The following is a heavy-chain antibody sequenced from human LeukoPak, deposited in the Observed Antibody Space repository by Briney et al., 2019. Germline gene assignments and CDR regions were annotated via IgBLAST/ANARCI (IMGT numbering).Heavy chain of an antibody. J-gene: IGHJ5*02. CDR3: ARAVAWVRGVISSNWFDP. CDR2: ISYDGSNK. V-gene: IGHV3-30*03. Sequence: GALSLSCAASGFTFSSYGMHWVRQAPGKGLEWVAVISYDGSNKYYPGSVKGRFTISRENAKNSLYLQMNSLRAGDTAVYYCARAVAWVRGVISSNWFDPWGQGTLVAVSS. D-gene: IGHD3-10*01. CDR1: GFTFSSYG.